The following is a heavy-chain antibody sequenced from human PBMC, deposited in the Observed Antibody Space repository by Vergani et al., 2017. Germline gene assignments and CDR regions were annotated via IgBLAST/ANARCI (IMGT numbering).Heavy chain of an antibody. CDR1: GGTFSSYA. J-gene: IGHJ6*02. V-gene: IGHV1-69*18. D-gene: IGHD3-10*01. Sequence: QVQLVQSGAEVKEPGSSVKVSCKASGGTFSSYAISWVRQAPGQGLEWMGRIIPIFGTANYAQKFQGRVTITADESTSTAYMELSSLRSEDTAVYYCARGYFPQWFGAHNYGMDVWGQGTTVTVSS. CDR3: ARGYFPQWFGAHNYGMDV. CDR2: IIPIFGTA.